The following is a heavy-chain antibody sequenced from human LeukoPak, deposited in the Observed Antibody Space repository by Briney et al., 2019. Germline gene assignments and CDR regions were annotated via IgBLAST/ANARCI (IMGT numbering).Heavy chain of an antibody. Sequence: GGSLRLSCAASGFSFNDYGIKWVRRAPGKGLEWLSHTNSNGAVISYADSVKGRFTVSRDTAKSSLYLQMNGLRVEDTAIYFCARDPDGDYDFDYWGQGTLVTVSS. CDR2: TNSNGAVI. D-gene: IGHD4-17*01. CDR3: ARDPDGDYDFDY. J-gene: IGHJ4*02. CDR1: GFSFNDYG. V-gene: IGHV3-48*01.